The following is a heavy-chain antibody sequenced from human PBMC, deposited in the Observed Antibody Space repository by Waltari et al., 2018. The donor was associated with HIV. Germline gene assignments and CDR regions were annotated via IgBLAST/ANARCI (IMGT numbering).Heavy chain of an antibody. Sequence: QVQLVESGGGVVRPGRSLRLSCAASGLTFTTYGLPWVRQAPDNGLDWVPFISFDESNQYYGESVKGRFTISRDDSKNTLFLQMNSLSPEDTAMYYCVRDPLAYYDFWSAYYFGDDWGQGTLVTVSS. V-gene: IGHV3-30*03. J-gene: IGHJ4*02. CDR3: VRDPLAYYDFWSAYYFGDD. CDR2: ISFDESNQ. CDR1: GLTFTTYG. D-gene: IGHD3-3*01.